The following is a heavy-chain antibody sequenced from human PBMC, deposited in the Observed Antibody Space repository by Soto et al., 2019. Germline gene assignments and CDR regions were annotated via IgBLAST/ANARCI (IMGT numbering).Heavy chain of an antibody. D-gene: IGHD1-7*01. V-gene: IGHV1-18*01. CDR3: ARVSKAHKAGTPRSWFDP. Sequence: ASVKVSCKASGYTFTSYGISWVRQAPGQGLEWMGWISAYNGNTNYAQKLQGRVTMTTDTSTSTAYMELRSLRSDDTAVYYCARVSKAHKAGTPRSWFDPWGQGTLVTVSS. CDR2: ISAYNGNT. CDR1: GYTFTSYG. J-gene: IGHJ5*02.